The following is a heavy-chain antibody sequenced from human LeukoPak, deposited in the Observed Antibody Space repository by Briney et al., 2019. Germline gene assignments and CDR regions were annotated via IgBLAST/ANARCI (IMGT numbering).Heavy chain of an antibody. Sequence: GGSLRLSCAASGFTFSSYSMNWVRQAPGKGLEWVSSISSSSSYIHYADSVRGRFTISRDNAKNSLFLQMNSLRGEDTAVYYCARCTTGKTFGSLREIKKSREIDYWGQGALVTVSS. CDR2: ISSSSSYI. CDR3: ARCTTGKTFGSLREIKKSREIDY. J-gene: IGHJ4*02. CDR1: GFTFSSYS. V-gene: IGHV3-21*01. D-gene: IGHD1-1*01.